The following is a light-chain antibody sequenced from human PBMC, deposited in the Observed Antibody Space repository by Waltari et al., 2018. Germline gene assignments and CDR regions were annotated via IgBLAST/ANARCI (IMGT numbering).Light chain of an antibody. CDR3: QQYYSFPWT. Sequence: VIWMTQSPSLPSASTGDRVTISCRMSQGIRSYLAWYQQKPGKAPELLIYAASTLQSGVPSRFSGSGSGTDFTLTISCLQSEDFATYYCQQYYSFPWTFGQGTKVEIK. CDR1: QGIRSY. J-gene: IGKJ1*01. V-gene: IGKV1D-8*01. CDR2: AAS.